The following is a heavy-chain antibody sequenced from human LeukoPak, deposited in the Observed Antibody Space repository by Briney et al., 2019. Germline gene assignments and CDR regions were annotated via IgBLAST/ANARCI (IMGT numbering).Heavy chain of an antibody. CDR3: ARGPRDITMIIVSLLLH. CDR2: INPNSGGT. J-gene: IGHJ1*01. D-gene: IGHD3-22*01. Sequence: ASVKVSCKASGYTFTGYYMHWVRQAPGQGLEWMGWINPNSGGTNYAQKFQGRVTMTRDTSISTAYMELSRLRSDDTAVYYCARGPRDITMIIVSLLLHWGQGTLVTVSS. V-gene: IGHV1-2*02. CDR1: GYTFTGYY.